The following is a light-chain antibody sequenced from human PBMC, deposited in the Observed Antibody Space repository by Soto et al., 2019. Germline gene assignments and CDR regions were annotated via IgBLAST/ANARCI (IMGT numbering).Light chain of an antibody. J-gene: IGLJ3*02. CDR2: GNN. CDR3: QSYDSSLSIWV. V-gene: IGLV1-40*01. Sequence: QSVLTQPPSVSGAPGQRVTISCTGNNSNIGAGSGVNWYQQFPNRAPKLLIYGNNNRPSGVPDRFSGSKSGTSASLAIAGLQAEDEADYSCQSYDSSLSIWVFGGGTKLTVL. CDR1: NSNIGAGSG.